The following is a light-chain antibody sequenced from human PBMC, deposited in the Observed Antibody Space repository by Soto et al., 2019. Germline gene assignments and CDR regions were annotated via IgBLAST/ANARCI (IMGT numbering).Light chain of an antibody. CDR1: QSVSSSS. V-gene: IGKV3-20*01. J-gene: IGKJ1*01. CDR2: GAS. Sequence: EIVLTQSPGTLSLSPGERPTLSCRASQSVSSSSLAWYQQKPGQAPRLLIYGASSRATGIPDRFSGSGSGTDFTLTITRLEPEDFALYYCQQYAGSRTFGQGTKVDIK. CDR3: QQYAGSRT.